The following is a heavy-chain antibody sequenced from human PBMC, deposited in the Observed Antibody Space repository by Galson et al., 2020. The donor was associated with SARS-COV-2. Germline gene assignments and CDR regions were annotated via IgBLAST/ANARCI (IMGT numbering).Heavy chain of an antibody. J-gene: IGHJ3*02. CDR3: ARERDGSTGYKEALDI. Sequence: GESLKISRVASAFTYSDYTMNWVRQAPGQRLERVSSISGPSGYIYYPESAKGRFTISRDNSKNSLYLQMTTLRAEDTAMYYCARERDGSTGYKEALDIWGQGAMVTVSS. V-gene: IGHV3-21*04. D-gene: IGHD1-1*01. CDR1: AFTYSDYT. CDR2: ISGPSGYI.